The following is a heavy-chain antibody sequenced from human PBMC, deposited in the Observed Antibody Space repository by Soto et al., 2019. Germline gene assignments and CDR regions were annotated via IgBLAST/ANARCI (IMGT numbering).Heavy chain of an antibody. CDR2: FYYRVNT. Sequence: ASETLSLTCTFCVCSIMSIIYYWCLIRQSPGKGLEWIGSFYYRVNTYYNPSLKSRVIISVDTSKSQFSLKLSSVTAEDTAVYFCARRNVATPIVFEYWGKGNLVSVS. CDR3: ARRNVATPIVFEY. V-gene: IGHV4-39*01. J-gene: IGHJ4*02. CDR1: VCSIMSIIYY. D-gene: IGHD2-21*02.